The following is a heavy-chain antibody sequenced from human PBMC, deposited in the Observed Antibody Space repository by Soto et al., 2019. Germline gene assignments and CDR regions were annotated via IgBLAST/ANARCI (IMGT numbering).Heavy chain of an antibody. D-gene: IGHD2-15*01. CDR1: GGSISSYY. CDR3: AILVGVVVVAAEFWPLHPDI. Sequence: SETLSLTCTVSGGSISSYYWSWIRQPPGKGLEWIGYIYYSGSTNYNPSLKSRVTISVDTSKNQFSLKLSSVTAADTAVYYCAILVGVVVVAAEFWPLHPDIWGQGTMVTVSS. J-gene: IGHJ3*02. CDR2: IYYSGST. V-gene: IGHV4-59*08.